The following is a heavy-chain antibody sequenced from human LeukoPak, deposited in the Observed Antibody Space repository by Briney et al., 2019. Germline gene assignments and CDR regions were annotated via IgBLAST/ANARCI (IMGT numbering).Heavy chain of an antibody. CDR1: GFILSPYS. D-gene: IGHD3-16*01. Sequence: GGSLRLSCAASGFILSPYSMHWVRQAPGKGLEWVAVISFDGTIKYYGDSVNGRFTISRDNAKNTLYLQMNSLRAEDTAVYYCARKGGSPFDYYYYMDVWGKGTTVTVSS. CDR2: ISFDGTIK. V-gene: IGHV3-30-3*01. J-gene: IGHJ6*03. CDR3: ARKGGSPFDYYYYMDV.